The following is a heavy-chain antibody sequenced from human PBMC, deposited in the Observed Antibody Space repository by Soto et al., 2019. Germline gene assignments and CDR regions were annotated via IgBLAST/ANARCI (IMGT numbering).Heavy chain of an antibody. CDR1: GFTFSSYA. J-gene: IGHJ4*02. CDR3: ASSLLTPFDY. V-gene: IGHV3-23*01. Sequence: GGSLRLSCAASGFTFSSYAMSWVRQAPGKGLEWVSAISGSGGSTYYADSVKGRFTISRDNAKSTLYLQLNSLRVEDTAVYYCASSLLTPFDYWGQGTLVTVSS. CDR2: ISGSGGST. D-gene: IGHD6-6*01.